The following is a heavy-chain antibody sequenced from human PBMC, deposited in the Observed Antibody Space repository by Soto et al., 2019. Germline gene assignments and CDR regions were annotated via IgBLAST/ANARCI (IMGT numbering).Heavy chain of an antibody. D-gene: IGHD6-13*01. Sequence: QVQLVESGGGVVQPGRSLRLSCAASGFNFNNYGMHWVRQAPGKGLEWVAVIWNDGNGYYYANSVKGRFTISRDNSKNTLFLQMRSPRADDTAVYYCARRQISPPTRGAASARGGMDVWGQGTTVPVSS. CDR1: GFNFNNYG. CDR2: IWNDGNGY. V-gene: IGHV3-33*01. J-gene: IGHJ6*02. CDR3: ARRQISPPTRGAASARGGMDV.